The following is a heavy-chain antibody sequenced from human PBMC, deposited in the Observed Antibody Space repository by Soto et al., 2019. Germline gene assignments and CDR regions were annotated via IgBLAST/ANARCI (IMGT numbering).Heavy chain of an antibody. Sequence: SETLSLPCTGCGGSITRSRYYWGWIRQPPGKGLEWIGNIYYSGSTYYNPSLKSRVTISVDTSKNQFSLKLSSVTAADTAVYYCMLGSGWKDFDYWGQGTLVTVS. CDR1: GGSITRSRYY. J-gene: IGHJ4*02. V-gene: IGHV4-39*01. D-gene: IGHD3-22*01. CDR2: IYYSGST. CDR3: MLGSGWKDFDY.